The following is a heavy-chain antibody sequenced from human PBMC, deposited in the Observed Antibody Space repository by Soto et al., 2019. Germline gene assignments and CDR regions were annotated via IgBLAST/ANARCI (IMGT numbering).Heavy chain of an antibody. CDR1: GCSFSTYA. CDR2: VRGGGGSR. V-gene: IGHV3-23*01. J-gene: IGHJ4*02. D-gene: IGHD3-10*01. CDR3: VRLGSISSSTVPGD. Sequence: GGSRRRSCAASGCSFSTYARSWVRQAPGKGLEWVATVRGGGGSRYYADSVKGLLAIYRYNSKNTGHLQLSSLKAEDTAVYYCVRLGSISSSTVPGDWGQRTLVTVSS.